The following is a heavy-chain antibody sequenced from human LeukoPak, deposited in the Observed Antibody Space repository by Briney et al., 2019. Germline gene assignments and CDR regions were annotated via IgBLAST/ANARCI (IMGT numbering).Heavy chain of an antibody. D-gene: IGHD3-22*01. CDR2: IWYDGSNK. V-gene: IGHV3-33*06. CDR3: AKDRSAYYYDSSGPKDY. CDR1: GFTFSSYG. Sequence: GGSLRLSCAASGFTFSSYGMHWVRQAPGKGLEWVAVIWYDGSNKYCADSVKGRFTISRDNSKNTLYLQMNSLRAEDTAVYYCAKDRSAYYYDSSGPKDYWGQGTLVTVSS. J-gene: IGHJ4*02.